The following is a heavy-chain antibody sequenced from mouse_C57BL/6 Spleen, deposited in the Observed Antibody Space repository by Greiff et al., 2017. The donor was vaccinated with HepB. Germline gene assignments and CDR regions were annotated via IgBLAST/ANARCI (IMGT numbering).Heavy chain of an antibody. D-gene: IGHD2-4*01. CDR1: GYAFSSYW. J-gene: IGHJ2*01. CDR3: ARWCDYDGDYFDY. CDR2: IYPGDGDT. V-gene: IGHV1-80*01. Sequence: QVHVKQSGAELVKPGASVKISCKASGYAFSSYWMNWVKQRPGKGLEWIGQIYPGDGDTNYNGKFKGKATLTADKSSSTAYMQLSSLTSEDSAVYFCARWCDYDGDYFDYWGQGTTLTVSS.